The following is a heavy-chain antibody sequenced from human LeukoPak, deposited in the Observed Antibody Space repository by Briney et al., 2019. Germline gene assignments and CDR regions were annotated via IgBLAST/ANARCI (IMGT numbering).Heavy chain of an antibody. D-gene: IGHD2-2*01. Sequence: SGGSLRLSCAASGLTFSSYAMHWVRQAPGKGLEWVAVISYDGSNKYYADSVKGRFTISRDNSKNTLYLQMNSLRAEDTAVYYCARTMQDIVVVPAADEYYYYGMDVWGQGTTVTVSS. J-gene: IGHJ6*02. CDR1: GLTFSSYA. CDR2: ISYDGSNK. CDR3: ARTMQDIVVVPAADEYYYYGMDV. V-gene: IGHV3-30-3*01.